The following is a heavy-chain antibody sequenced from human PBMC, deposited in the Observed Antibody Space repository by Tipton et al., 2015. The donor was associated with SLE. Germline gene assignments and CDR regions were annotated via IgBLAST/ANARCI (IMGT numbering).Heavy chain of an antibody. D-gene: IGHD6-19*01. CDR2: VYHSGST. Sequence: TLSLTCPVSGHSISSGYYWGWIRQPPGKGLEWIGSVYHSGSTYYNPSLKSRVTISVETSKNHFSLTLSSVTAADTAVYYCARDTPGRAVGWGQRTLGTVSS. CDR3: ARDTPGRAVG. V-gene: IGHV4-38-2*02. J-gene: IGHJ4*02. CDR1: GHSISSGYY.